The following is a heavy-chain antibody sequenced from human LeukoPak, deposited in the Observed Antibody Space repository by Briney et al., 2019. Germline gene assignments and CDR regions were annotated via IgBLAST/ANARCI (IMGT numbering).Heavy chain of an antibody. Sequence: SAPTLMNPTPTFTMTCTFSGFSLSTSGVGVVWIRQPPGKALEWLALIYCDDDKRYSPSPTSRLTITKDTSKNQVVLTMTNMDPVDTATYYCTHISTTVTTQWGQGTLVIVSS. J-gene: IGHJ4*02. D-gene: IGHD4-17*01. CDR3: THISTTVTTQ. CDR1: GFSLSTSGVG. CDR2: IYCDDDK. V-gene: IGHV2-5*02.